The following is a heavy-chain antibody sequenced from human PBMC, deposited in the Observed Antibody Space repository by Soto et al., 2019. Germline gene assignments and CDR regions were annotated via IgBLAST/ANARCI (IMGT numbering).Heavy chain of an antibody. J-gene: IGHJ4*02. CDR1: GFTFSTYS. Sequence: EVQVVESGGGLVQPGGSLRLFCAASGFTFSTYSMNWVRQAPGKGLEWVSYISSTGNTIYYPDSVKGRFTISRDTAKKSLYLQMNSLSAEDTAVYYCARSGYFDYWGQGTLVTVSS. D-gene: IGHD2-8*02. CDR2: ISSTGNTI. CDR3: ARSGYFDY. V-gene: IGHV3-48*01.